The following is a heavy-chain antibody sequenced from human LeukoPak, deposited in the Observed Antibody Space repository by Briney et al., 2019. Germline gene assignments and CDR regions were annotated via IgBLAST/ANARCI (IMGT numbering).Heavy chain of an antibody. CDR1: GGSISSYY. CDR2: ISNSGST. Sequence: SETLSLTCTVSGGSISSYYWSWIRQPPGEGLEWIGYISNSGSTNYNPSLKSRVTISVDTSKNQFSLKLSSVTAADTAVYYCARDQAYSSSHDAFDIWGQGTMVTVSS. CDR3: ARDQAYSSSHDAFDI. J-gene: IGHJ3*02. V-gene: IGHV4-59*01. D-gene: IGHD6-6*01.